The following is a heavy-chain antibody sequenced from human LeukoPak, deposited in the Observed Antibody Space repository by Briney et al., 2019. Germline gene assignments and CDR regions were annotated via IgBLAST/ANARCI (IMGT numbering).Heavy chain of an antibody. CDR1: GYTFTGYY. D-gene: IGHD5-24*01. CDR3: ARGYEPGRDGYNFELDAFDI. Sequence: GASVKVSCKASGYTFTGYYMHWVRQAPGQGLEGMVWINPNSGGTNYAQKFQGRVTMTRDTSISTAYMELSRLRSDDTAVYYCARGYEPGRDGYNFELDAFDIWGQGTMVTVSS. CDR2: INPNSGGT. J-gene: IGHJ3*02. V-gene: IGHV1-2*02.